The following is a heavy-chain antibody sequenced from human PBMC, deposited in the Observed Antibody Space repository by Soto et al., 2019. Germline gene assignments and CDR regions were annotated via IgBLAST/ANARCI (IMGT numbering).Heavy chain of an antibody. J-gene: IGHJ6*02. V-gene: IGHV2-5*02. CDR2: IYWDDDK. CDR3: AYLPCSGGSCYWFSFSGMDV. CDR1: GFSLSTSGVG. Sequence: QITLKESGPTLVKPTQTLTLTCTFSGFSLSTSGVGVAWIRQPPGKALEWLALIYWDDDKRYRPSLESRLTMTMDASKNQVVLTMTNMDSIDTATYYRAYLPCSGGSCYWFSFSGMDVWGQGTTVTVSS. D-gene: IGHD2-15*01.